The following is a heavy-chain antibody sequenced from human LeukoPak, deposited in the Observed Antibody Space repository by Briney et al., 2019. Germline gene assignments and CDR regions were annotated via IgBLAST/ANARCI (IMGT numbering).Heavy chain of an antibody. CDR1: GFTFSNAW. J-gene: IGHJ3*02. V-gene: IGHV3-15*01. Sequence: GGSLRLSCAASGFTFSNAWMSWVRQAPGKGLEWVGRIKSKTDGGTTDYAAPVKGRFTISRDDSKNTLYLQMNSLKTEDTAVYYCTTGEPEPYGSGRYDAFDIWGQGTMVTVSS. D-gene: IGHD3-10*01. CDR2: IKSKTDGGTT. CDR3: TTGEPEPYGSGRYDAFDI.